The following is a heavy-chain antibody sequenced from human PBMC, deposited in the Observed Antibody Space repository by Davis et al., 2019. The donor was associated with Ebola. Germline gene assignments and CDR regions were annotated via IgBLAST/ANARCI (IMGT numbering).Heavy chain of an antibody. V-gene: IGHV3-30-3*01. CDR3: ARDRAQMMVYAIRYYYYGMDV. Sequence: GESLKISCAASGFTFSSYPMHWVRQAPGKGLEWVAVISYDGSNKYYADSVKGRFTISRDNSKNTQYLQMNSLRAEDTAVYYCARDRAQMMVYAIRYYYYGMDVWGQGTTVTVSS. CDR2: ISYDGSNK. J-gene: IGHJ6*02. D-gene: IGHD2-8*01. CDR1: GFTFSSYP.